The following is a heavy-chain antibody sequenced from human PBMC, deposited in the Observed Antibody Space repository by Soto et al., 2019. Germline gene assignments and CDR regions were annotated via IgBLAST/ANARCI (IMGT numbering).Heavy chain of an antibody. D-gene: IGHD5-18*01. CDR3: AREPPVDAERGDSFDI. Sequence: QVQLQETGPGLVKPSETLSLTCTVSGDSISGFYWNWIRQPPGKGLEWIGYIYFSGSTHYNPSLKSRVIISLDTSKNQFSLKLTSVTAADTAVYYCAREPPVDAERGDSFDIWGQGTMVTVSS. CDR2: IYFSGST. V-gene: IGHV4-59*01. J-gene: IGHJ3*02. CDR1: GDSISGFY.